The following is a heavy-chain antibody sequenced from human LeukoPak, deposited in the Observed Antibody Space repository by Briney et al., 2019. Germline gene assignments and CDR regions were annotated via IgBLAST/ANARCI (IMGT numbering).Heavy chain of an antibody. CDR3: ASDYVWGSYRGIDY. Sequence: TGGSLRLSCAASGFTFDDYAMHWVRQAPGKGLEWVGNINQDGNEKYYVDSVKGRFTISRDNAKNTLYLQMNSLRAEDTAVYYCASDYVWGSYRGIDYWGQGTLVTVSS. CDR1: GFTFDDYA. V-gene: IGHV3-7*01. D-gene: IGHD3-16*02. J-gene: IGHJ4*02. CDR2: INQDGNEK.